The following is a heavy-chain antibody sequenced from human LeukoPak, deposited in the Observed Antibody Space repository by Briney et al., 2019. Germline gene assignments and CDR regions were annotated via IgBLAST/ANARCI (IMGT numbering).Heavy chain of an antibody. CDR3: ARGSPYCSGGSCPQYYFDY. V-gene: IGHV4-39*07. Sequence: KPSETLSLTCTVSGGSISSSSYYWGWIRQPPGKGLEWIGSIYYSGSTYYNPSLMSRVTISVDTSKNQFSLKLSSVTAADTAVYYCARGSPYCSGGSCPQYYFDYWGQGTLVTVSS. J-gene: IGHJ4*02. CDR1: GGSISSSSYY. CDR2: IYYSGST. D-gene: IGHD2-15*01.